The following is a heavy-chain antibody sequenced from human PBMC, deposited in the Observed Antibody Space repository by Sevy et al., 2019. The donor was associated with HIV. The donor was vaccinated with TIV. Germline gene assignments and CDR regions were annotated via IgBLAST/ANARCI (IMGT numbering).Heavy chain of an antibody. CDR2: RSYDGSNK. CDR1: GFTFSSYA. J-gene: IGHJ4*02. Sequence: GGSLRLSCAASGFTFSSYAMHWVRQAPGKGLEWVAVRSYDGSNKYYADSVKGRFTISRDNSKNTRYLQMNSLRAEDTAVYCCAREVLSGFGELWPDYWGQGTLVTVSS. CDR3: AREVLSGFGELWPDY. V-gene: IGHV3-30-3*01. D-gene: IGHD3-10*01.